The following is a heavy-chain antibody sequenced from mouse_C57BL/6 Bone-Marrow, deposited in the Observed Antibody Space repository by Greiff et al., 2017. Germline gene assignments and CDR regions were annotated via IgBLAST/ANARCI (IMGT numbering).Heavy chain of an antibody. CDR2: LLPGSGST. D-gene: IGHD3-2*02. V-gene: IGHV1-9*01. Sequence: VQLQQSGAELMKPGASVKLSCKATGYTFTGYWIEWVKQRPGHGLEWIGELLPGSGSTNYNEKFKGKATFTADTSSNTSYMQLSSLTTEDSAIYYGARPSSSGDVWFAYWGQGTLVTVSA. CDR1: GYTFTGYW. CDR3: ARPSSSGDVWFAY. J-gene: IGHJ3*01.